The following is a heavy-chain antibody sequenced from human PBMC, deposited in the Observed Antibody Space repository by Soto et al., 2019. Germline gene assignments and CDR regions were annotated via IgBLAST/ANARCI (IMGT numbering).Heavy chain of an antibody. J-gene: IGHJ4*02. V-gene: IGHV4-59*08. CDR1: VGSIGTYY. CDR2: IYYRGNT. D-gene: IGHD3-9*01. Sequence: PSETLSLTCTVSVGSIGTYYWCWIRQPPGKGLEWIGYIYYRGNTDYNPSLKSRVTISLDTPKNQFSLKLSSVTAADTAVYYCARHPGYYDILTGYTTYYFDYWGQGILVTVSS. CDR3: ARHPGYYDILTGYTTYYFDY.